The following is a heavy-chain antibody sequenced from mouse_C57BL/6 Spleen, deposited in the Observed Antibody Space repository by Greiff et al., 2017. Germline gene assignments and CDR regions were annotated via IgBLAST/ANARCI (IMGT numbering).Heavy chain of an antibody. V-gene: IGHV1-63*01. CDR2: IYPGGGYT. CDR1: GYTITNYW. Sequence: QVQLQQSGAELVRPGTSVKMSCKASGYTITNYWIGWVKQRPGHGLEWIGEIYPGGGYTNYNEKFKGKATLTADKSSSTAYMQYSSLTSEDSAVYYCTAGGYDYGKGYAMDYWGQGTSVTVSS. J-gene: IGHJ4*01. D-gene: IGHD2-4*01. CDR3: TAGGYDYGKGYAMDY.